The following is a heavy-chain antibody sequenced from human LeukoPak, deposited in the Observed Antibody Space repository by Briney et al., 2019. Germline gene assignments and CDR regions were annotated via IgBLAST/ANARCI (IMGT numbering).Heavy chain of an antibody. D-gene: IGHD2-15*01. V-gene: IGHV3-53*01. J-gene: IGHJ4*02. CDR1: GFTVSSNY. Sequence: PGGSLRLSCAASGFTVSSNYMSWVRQAPGKGLEWVSVIYSGGSTYYADSVKGRFTISRDNSKNTLYLRMNSLRAEDTAVYYCARAEPCSGGSCYYFDYWGQGTLVTVSS. CDR3: ARAEPCSGGSCYYFDY. CDR2: IYSGGST.